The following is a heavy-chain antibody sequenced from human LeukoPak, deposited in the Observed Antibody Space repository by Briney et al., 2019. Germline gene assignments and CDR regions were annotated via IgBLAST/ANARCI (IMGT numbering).Heavy chain of an antibody. CDR2: ISYIGTT. Sequence: SETLSLTCTVSGGSISSHYWSWVRQPPGKGLEWIGYISYIGTTNYNPSLKSRVTISIDTSKNQFSLKLSSVTAADAAVYYCARDLVTVTKGFDIWGQGTMVSVSS. D-gene: IGHD4-17*01. CDR1: GGSISSHY. V-gene: IGHV4-59*11. CDR3: ARDLVTVTKGFDI. J-gene: IGHJ3*02.